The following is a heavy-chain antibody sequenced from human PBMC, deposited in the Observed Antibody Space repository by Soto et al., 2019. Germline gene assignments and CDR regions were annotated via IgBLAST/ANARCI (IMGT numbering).Heavy chain of an antibody. CDR1: GYSFTSYW. J-gene: IGHJ4*02. CDR2: IYPGDSDT. Sequence: GESLKISCKGSGYSFTSYWIGWVRQMPGKGLEWMGIIYPGDSDTRYSPSFQGQVTISADKSISTAHLQWSSLKASDTAMYYCARLRPGASELGYFDYWGQGTLVTVSS. V-gene: IGHV5-51*01. D-gene: IGHD7-27*01. CDR3: ARLRPGASELGYFDY.